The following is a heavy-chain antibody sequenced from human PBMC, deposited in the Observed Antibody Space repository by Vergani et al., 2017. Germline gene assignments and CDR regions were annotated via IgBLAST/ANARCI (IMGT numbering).Heavy chain of an antibody. CDR1: GGSISSYY. CDR2: IYYRGST. CDR3: ARDKGMRCSRTSCYGMLRAFDI. D-gene: IGHD2-2*01. Sequence: QVQLQESGPGLVKPSETLSLTCTVSGGSISSYYWSWIRQPPGKGLEWIGYIYYRGSTNYNPSLKSRVTISVDKAKDQFSLKLSSVTAADTAVYYCARDKGMRCSRTSCYGMLRAFDIWGQGTMVTVSS. V-gene: IGHV4-59*01. J-gene: IGHJ3*02.